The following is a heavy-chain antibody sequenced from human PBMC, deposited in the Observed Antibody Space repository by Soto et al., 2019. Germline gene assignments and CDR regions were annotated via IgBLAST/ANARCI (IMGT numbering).Heavy chain of an antibody. CDR3: ARGNYGSGSYPPDYYGMDV. V-gene: IGHV4-59*01. CDR1: GGSISSYY. Sequence: PSETLSLTCTVSGGSISSYYWSWIRQPPGKGLEWIGYIYYSGSTNYNPSLKSRVTISVDTSKNQFSLKLSSVTAADTAVYYCARGNYGSGSYPPDYYGMDVWGQGTTVTVSS. J-gene: IGHJ6*02. CDR2: IYYSGST. D-gene: IGHD3-10*01.